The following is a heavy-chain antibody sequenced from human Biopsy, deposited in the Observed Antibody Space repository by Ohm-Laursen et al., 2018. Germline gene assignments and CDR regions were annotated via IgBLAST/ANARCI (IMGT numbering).Heavy chain of an antibody. CDR3: TRGGYYYDSLAYYYWFDP. Sequence: SVKVSCKASGYTFTGYHVHWVRQAPGQGLEWMGWISAKTGDTNYAQKFQGRVTMTRDTSISTAYVDLSSLRSDDTAVYYCTRGGYYYDSLAYYYWFDPWGQGTLVTVSS. CDR1: GYTFTGYH. J-gene: IGHJ5*02. V-gene: IGHV1-2*02. D-gene: IGHD3-22*01. CDR2: ISAKTGDT.